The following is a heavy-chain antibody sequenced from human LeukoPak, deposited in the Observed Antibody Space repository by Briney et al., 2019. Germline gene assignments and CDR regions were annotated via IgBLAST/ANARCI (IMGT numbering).Heavy chain of an antibody. V-gene: IGHV3-30*18. CDR3: AEDIGGFGELLDY. Sequence: PGGSLRLSCAASGFTFSSYGMHWVRQAPGKGLEWVAVISYDGSNKYYADSVKGRFTISRDNSKNTLYLQMNSLRAEDTAVYYCAEDIGGFGELLDYWGQGTLVTVSS. J-gene: IGHJ4*02. CDR1: GFTFSSYG. CDR2: ISYDGSNK. D-gene: IGHD3-10*01.